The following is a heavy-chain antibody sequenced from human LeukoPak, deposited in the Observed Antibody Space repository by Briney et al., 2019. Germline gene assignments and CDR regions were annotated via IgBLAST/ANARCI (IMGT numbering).Heavy chain of an antibody. D-gene: IGHD6-19*01. CDR3: ARGRYSSGWSISYCFDY. Sequence: SETLSLTCAVYGGSFSGYYWSWIRQPPGKGLEWIGEINHSGSTNYNPSLKSRVTISVDTSKNQFSLKLSSVTAADTAVYYCARGRYSSGWSISYCFDYWGQGTLVTVSS. J-gene: IGHJ4*02. CDR1: GGSFSGYY. V-gene: IGHV4-34*01. CDR2: INHSGST.